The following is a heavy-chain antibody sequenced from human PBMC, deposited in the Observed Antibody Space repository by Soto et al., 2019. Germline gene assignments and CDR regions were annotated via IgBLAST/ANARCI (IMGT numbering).Heavy chain of an antibody. CDR3: AXVSEVKGSYDSSGYYRP. CDR1: GYTFTSYG. Sequence: GASVQVSCKASGYTFTSYGISWVRQAPGQGLEWMGWISAYNGNTNYAQKLQGRVTMTTDTSTSTAYMELRSLRSDDTAVYYCAXVSEVKGSYDSSGYYRPWGQGTLVTVS. J-gene: IGHJ4*02. V-gene: IGHV1-18*04. D-gene: IGHD3-22*01. CDR2: ISAYNGNT.